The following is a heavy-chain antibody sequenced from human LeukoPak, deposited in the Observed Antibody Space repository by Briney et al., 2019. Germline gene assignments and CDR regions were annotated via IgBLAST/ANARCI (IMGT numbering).Heavy chain of an antibody. J-gene: IGHJ6*03. V-gene: IGHV4-59*01. D-gene: IGHD2-15*01. Sequence: SETLSLTCTVSGFSINNNYYWGWIRQPPGKGLEWIGYIHYSGSTNYNPSLKSRVTISVDTSKNQFSLKLSSVTAADTAVYYCARTTEGYCRGRSCYSYYYYMDVWGKGTTVTVSS. CDR1: GFSINNNYY. CDR3: ARTTEGYCRGRSCYSYYYYMDV. CDR2: IHYSGST.